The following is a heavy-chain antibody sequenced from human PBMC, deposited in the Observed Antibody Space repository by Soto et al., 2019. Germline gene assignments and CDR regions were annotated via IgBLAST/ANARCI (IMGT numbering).Heavy chain of an antibody. CDR1: GGSLSSYY. V-gene: IGHV4-59*01. J-gene: IGHJ4*02. D-gene: IGHD1-26*01. Sequence: ETLSLTCTVSGGSLSSYYWSWIRQPPGKGLEWIGYIYYSGNTNYNPSLKSRVTISVDTSKNQFSLKLSSVTAADTAVYYCARAWGFYFDFWARGILVTVPS. CDR3: ARAWGFYFDF. CDR2: IYYSGNT.